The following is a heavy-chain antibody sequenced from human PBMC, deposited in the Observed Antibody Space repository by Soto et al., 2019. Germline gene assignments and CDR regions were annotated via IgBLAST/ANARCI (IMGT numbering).Heavy chain of an antibody. D-gene: IGHD5-18*01. Sequence: PSETLSLTCTVSGGSISSSSYYWGWIRQPPGKGLEWIGSIYYSGSTYYNPSLKSRVTISVDTSKNQFSLKLSSVTAADTAVYYCARKGIRHYYFDYWGQGTLVTVSS. CDR3: ARKGIRHYYFDY. CDR2: IYYSGST. CDR1: GGSISSSSYY. V-gene: IGHV4-39*01. J-gene: IGHJ4*02.